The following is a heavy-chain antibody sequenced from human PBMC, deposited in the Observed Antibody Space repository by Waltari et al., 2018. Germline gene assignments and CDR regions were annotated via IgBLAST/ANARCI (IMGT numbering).Heavy chain of an antibody. D-gene: IGHD6-13*01. Sequence: QITLKESGPTLVKPTQTLTLTCTFSGFSLSTSGVVVGWIRQPPGKALEWLALIYWNDDKRYSPSLKSRLTITKDTSKNQVVLTMTNMDPVDTATYYCAHRRGKAAAAVQRDYFDYWGQGTLVTVSS. V-gene: IGHV2-5*01. CDR2: IYWNDDK. CDR3: AHRRGKAAAAVQRDYFDY. CDR1: GFSLSTSGVV. J-gene: IGHJ4*02.